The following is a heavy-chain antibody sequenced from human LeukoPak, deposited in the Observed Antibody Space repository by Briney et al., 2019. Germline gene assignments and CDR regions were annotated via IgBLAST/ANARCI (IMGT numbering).Heavy chain of an antibody. J-gene: IGHJ4*02. V-gene: IGHV4-59*01. CDR2: IYYSGST. CDR3: ARVTGYMIEDYFDY. Sequence: SETLSLTCTVSGVSISSYYWSWIRQPPGKGLEWIGYIYYSGSTNYNPSLKSRVTISVDTSKNQFSLRLSSVTAADTAVYYCARVTGYMIEDYFDYWGQGTLVTVSS. D-gene: IGHD3-22*01. CDR1: GVSISSYY.